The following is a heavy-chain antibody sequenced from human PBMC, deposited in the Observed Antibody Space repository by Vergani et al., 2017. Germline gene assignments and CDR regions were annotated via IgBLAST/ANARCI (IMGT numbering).Heavy chain of an antibody. CDR1: GFTFSSYE. CDR2: ISSSGSTI. J-gene: IGHJ4*02. D-gene: IGHD1-1*01. CDR3: AKDNTGSLDY. V-gene: IGHV3-48*03. Sequence: EVQLVESGGGLVQPGGSLRLSCAASGFTFSSYEMNWVRQAPGKGLEWVSYISSSGSTIYYADSVKGRFTISRDNSKNSLYLQMNSLRTEDTALYYCAKDNTGSLDYWGQGTLVTVSS.